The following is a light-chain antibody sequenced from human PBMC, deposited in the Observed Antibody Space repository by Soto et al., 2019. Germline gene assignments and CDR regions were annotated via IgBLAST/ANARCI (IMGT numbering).Light chain of an antibody. V-gene: IGKV4-1*01. J-gene: IGKJ2*01. CDR1: QSVLYSSNNKNY. CDR2: WAS. Sequence: DIVMTQSPDSLAVSLGERATINCKSSQSVLYSSNNKNYLTWYQHKPGQPPKLLIYWASTRESGVPDRFSGSGSGTDFTLTISSLQAEDVAVYYCQQYYSDPVTFGQGTKLEIK. CDR3: QQYYSDPVT.